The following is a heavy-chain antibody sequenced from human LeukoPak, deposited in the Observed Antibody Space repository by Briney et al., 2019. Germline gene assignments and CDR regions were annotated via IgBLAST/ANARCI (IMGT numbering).Heavy chain of an antibody. J-gene: IGHJ4*02. V-gene: IGHV3-30*18. CDR1: GFTFSSYG. Sequence: GGSLRLSFAASGFTFSSYGMHWVRQAPGKGLEWVAVISYDGSTNYYADSVKGRFTISRDSSKNTLYLQMNSLRAEDTAIYYCAKEGYFGSGSYPDYWGQGTLVTVSS. CDR3: AKEGYFGSGSYPDY. D-gene: IGHD3-10*01. CDR2: ISYDGSTN.